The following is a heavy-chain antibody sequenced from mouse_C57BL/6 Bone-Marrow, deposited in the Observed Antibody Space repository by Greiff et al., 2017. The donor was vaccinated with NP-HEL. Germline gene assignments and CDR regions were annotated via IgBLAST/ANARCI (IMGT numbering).Heavy chain of an antibody. CDR1: GFSLTSYA. CDR3: ARNSGDYGSSRGCYAMDY. D-gene: IGHD1-1*01. CDR2: IWTGGGT. J-gene: IGHJ4*01. Sequence: VKLMESGPGLVAPSQSLSITCTVSGFSLTSYAISWVRQPPGKGLEWLGVIWTGGGTKYNSALKSRLSISKDNSKSQVFLKMNSLQTDDTARYYCARNSGDYGSSRGCYAMDYWGQGTSVTVSS. V-gene: IGHV2-9-1*01.